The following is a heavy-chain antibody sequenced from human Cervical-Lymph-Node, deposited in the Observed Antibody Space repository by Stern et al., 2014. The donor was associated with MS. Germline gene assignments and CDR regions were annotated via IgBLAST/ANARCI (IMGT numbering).Heavy chain of an antibody. CDR2: IHPRDSDT. Sequence: EVQLVQSGAEVKKSGESLTISCKTSGYVFTNYWIGWVRQMPGKGLEWMGMIHPRDSDTRYSPSFQGHVIMSVDTSTDTAYLQWKSLKVADFAMYFCVRRNLHSAYEPVWGQGTLVTVSS. CDR1: GYVFTNYW. V-gene: IGHV5-51*03. D-gene: IGHD5-12*01. J-gene: IGHJ4*02. CDR3: VRRNLHSAYEPV.